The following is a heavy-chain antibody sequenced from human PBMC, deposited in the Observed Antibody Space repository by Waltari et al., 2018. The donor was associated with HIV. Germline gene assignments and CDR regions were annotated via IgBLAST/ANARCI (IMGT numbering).Heavy chain of an antibody. CDR1: GYSISSGYY. J-gene: IGHJ6*02. CDR2: IYHSGST. V-gene: IGHV4-38-2*02. D-gene: IGHD6-6*01. CDR3: ARVESSSSLYYYYGMDV. Sequence: QVQLQESGPGLVKPSETLSLPCTVSGYSISSGYYWGWIRQPPGKGLEWIGSIYHSGSTYYNPSLKSRVTIAVDTSKNQFSLKLSSVTAADTAVYYCARVESSSSLYYYYGMDVWGQGTTVTVSS.